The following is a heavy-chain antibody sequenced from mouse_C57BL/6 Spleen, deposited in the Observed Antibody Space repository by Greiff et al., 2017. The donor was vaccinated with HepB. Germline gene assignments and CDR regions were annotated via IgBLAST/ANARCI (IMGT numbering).Heavy chain of an antibody. V-gene: IGHV1-9*01. CDR3: ARYYYDYDVRVYYYAMDY. CDR2: ILPGSGST. J-gene: IGHJ4*01. D-gene: IGHD2-4*01. Sequence: QVQLQQSGAELMKPGASVKLSCKATGYTFTGYWIEWVKQRPGHGLEWIGEILPGSGSTNYNEKFKGKATFTADTSSNTAYMQLSSLTTEDSAIYYCARYYYDYDVRVYYYAMDYWGQGTSVTVSS. CDR1: GYTFTGYW.